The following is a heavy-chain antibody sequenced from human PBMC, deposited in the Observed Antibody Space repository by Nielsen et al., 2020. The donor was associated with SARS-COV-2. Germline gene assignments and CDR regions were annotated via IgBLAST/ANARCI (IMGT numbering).Heavy chain of an antibody. Sequence: SLKISCATSGFTFDDYAMHWVRQAPGKGLEWVSGISWNSGSIGYADSVKGRFTISRDNAKNSLSLQMNSLRAEDTALYYCATGVSGWSDWYFDLWGRGTLVTVSS. D-gene: IGHD6-19*01. J-gene: IGHJ2*01. CDR1: GFTFDDYA. CDR3: ATGVSGWSDWYFDL. V-gene: IGHV3-9*01. CDR2: ISWNSGSI.